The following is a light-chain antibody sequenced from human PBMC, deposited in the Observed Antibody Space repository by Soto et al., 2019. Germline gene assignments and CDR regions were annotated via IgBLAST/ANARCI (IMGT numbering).Light chain of an antibody. CDR3: QSYDTSLSAYV. V-gene: IGLV1-40*01. J-gene: IGLJ1*01. Sequence: QSVLTQPPSVSGAPGQRVTISCTGRSSNIGAGYDLHWYQQLPGTAPKLLIYGNSNRPSGVPDRFSGSKSGTSASLAITRLQAEDEADYYCQSYDTSLSAYVFGTGTKVTVL. CDR1: SSNIGAGYD. CDR2: GNS.